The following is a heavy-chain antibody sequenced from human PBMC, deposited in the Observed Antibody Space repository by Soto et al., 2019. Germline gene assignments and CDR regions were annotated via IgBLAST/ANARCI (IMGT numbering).Heavy chain of an antibody. CDR2: IDPKNGDT. J-gene: IGHJ4*02. V-gene: IGHV1-2*02. D-gene: IGHD1-26*01. Sequence: QVQLVQSGAEVKKPGASVKVSCKASGYTFTGYSIHWVRQAPGQGLEWMGWIDPKNGDTNTAQKFQGRVNMTRDTSITTAYMELTSLRYDDKAIYYCAREWDPTRVPRADYWGQGSLVTVSS. CDR1: GYTFTGYS. CDR3: AREWDPTRVPRADY.